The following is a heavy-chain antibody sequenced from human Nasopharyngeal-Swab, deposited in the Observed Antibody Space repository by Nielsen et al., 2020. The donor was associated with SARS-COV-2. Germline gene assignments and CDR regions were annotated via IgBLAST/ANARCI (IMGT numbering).Heavy chain of an antibody. D-gene: IGHD3-3*01. V-gene: IGHV3-21*01. CDR1: GFTFRDYS. Sequence: GGSLRLSCAASGFTFRDYSMNWVRQAPGKGLEWVSSISRYGTDIFHADSVKGRFSVFRDAANKSIYLQMRSLRAEDTAVYYCARGSVFGVANGMDVWGQGTTVTVSS. CDR2: ISRYGTDI. J-gene: IGHJ6*02. CDR3: ARGSVFGVANGMDV.